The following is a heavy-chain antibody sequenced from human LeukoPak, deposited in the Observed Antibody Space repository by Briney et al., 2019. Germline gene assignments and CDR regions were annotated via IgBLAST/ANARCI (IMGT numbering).Heavy chain of an antibody. CDR3: ARGRSNYYGMDV. Sequence: SQTLSLTCTVSGGSISSGGYYWNWIRRPPGKGLEWIGYIYYNGNTNYSPSLKSRVTISVDTSKNLFSLKVSSVTAADTAVYYCARGRSNYYGMDVWGQGTTVTVSS. J-gene: IGHJ6*02. CDR1: GGSISSGGYY. CDR2: IYYNGNT. D-gene: IGHD1-26*01. V-gene: IGHV4-61*08.